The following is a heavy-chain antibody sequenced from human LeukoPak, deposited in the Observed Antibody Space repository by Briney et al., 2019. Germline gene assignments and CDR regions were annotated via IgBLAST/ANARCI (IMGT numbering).Heavy chain of an antibody. J-gene: IGHJ4*02. Sequence: SETLSLTCTVSGGSISSFYRSWIRQPAGKGLEWIGRIYTSGSTNYNPSLKSRVTMSVETSKNQFSLKLSYVSAADTAVYYCARDVVAAAGTWDYWGQGTLVTVSS. CDR3: ARDVVAAAGTWDY. V-gene: IGHV4-4*07. CDR2: IYTSGST. CDR1: GGSISSFY. D-gene: IGHD6-13*01.